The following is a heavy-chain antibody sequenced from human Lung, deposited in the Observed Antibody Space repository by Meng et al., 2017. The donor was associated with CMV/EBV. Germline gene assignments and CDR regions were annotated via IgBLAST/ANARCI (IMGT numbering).Heavy chain of an antibody. V-gene: IGHV1-2*02. CDR3: ARVDYYDSSGYYNPDY. Sequence: DTFTGYYMHWVRQAPGQGLEWMGWINPNSGGTNYAQKFQGRVTMTRDTSISTAYMELSRLRSDDTAVYYCARVDYYDSSGYYNPDYWGQGTLVTVSS. D-gene: IGHD3-22*01. CDR2: INPNSGGT. CDR1: DTFTGYY. J-gene: IGHJ4*02.